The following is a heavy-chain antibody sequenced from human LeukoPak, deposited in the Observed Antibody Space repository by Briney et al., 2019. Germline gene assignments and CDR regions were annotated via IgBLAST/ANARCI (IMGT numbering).Heavy chain of an antibody. J-gene: IGHJ4*02. CDR2: IYSGGST. Sequence: GGSLRLSCAASGFTVSSNYMSWVRQAPGKGLEWVSVIYSGGSTYYADSVKGRFTISRDNSKNTLYLQMNSLGAEDTAVYYCAKGLVPAAIRVVDYWGQGTLVTVSS. CDR3: AKGLVPAAIRVVDY. D-gene: IGHD2-2*01. V-gene: IGHV3-66*01. CDR1: GFTVSSNY.